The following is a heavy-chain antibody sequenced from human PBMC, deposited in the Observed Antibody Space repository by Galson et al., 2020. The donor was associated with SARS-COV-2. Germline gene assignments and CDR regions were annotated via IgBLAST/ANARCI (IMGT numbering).Heavy chain of an antibody. CDR2: ISYDGSNK. CDR1: GFNFSSYG. J-gene: IGHJ4*02. V-gene: IGHV3-30*18. CDR3: AKAGGGVYCGGDCYSGYFDY. D-gene: IGHD2-21*02. Sequence: GGSLRLSCADSGFNFSSYGMHWVRQAPGKGLEWVAVISYDGSNKYYADSVKGRFTISRDNSKNTLYLQMNSLRAEDTAVYYCAKAGGGVYCGGDCYSGYFDYWGQGTLVTVSS.